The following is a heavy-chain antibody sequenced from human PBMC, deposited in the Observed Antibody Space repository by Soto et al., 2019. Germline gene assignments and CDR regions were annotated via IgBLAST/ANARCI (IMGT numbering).Heavy chain of an antibody. CDR3: ARHAPTYYDFWSGYYPSRRDYYYYGMDV. CDR2: IYPGDSDT. Sequence: PGESLKISCKGSGYSFSNYWIGWGRQMPGKGLEWMGIIYPGDSDTRYSPSFQGQVTISADKSISTAYLQWSSLKASDTAMYYCARHAPTYYDFWSGYYPSRRDYYYYGMDVWGQGTTVTVSS. CDR1: GYSFSNYW. V-gene: IGHV5-51*01. J-gene: IGHJ6*02. D-gene: IGHD3-3*01.